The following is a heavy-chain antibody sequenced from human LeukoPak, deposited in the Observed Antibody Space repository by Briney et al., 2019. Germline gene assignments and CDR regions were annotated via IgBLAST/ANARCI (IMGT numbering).Heavy chain of an antibody. D-gene: IGHD3-9*01. CDR2: ISWNSGSI. Sequence: GGSLRLSCAASGFTFDDYAMHWVRQAPGKGPEWVSGISWNSGSIGYADSVKGRFTISRDNAKNSLYLQMNSLRAEDTALYYCAKDGRTRYFDWLDYWGQGTLVTVSS. CDR3: AKDGRTRYFDWLDY. V-gene: IGHV3-9*01. CDR1: GFTFDDYA. J-gene: IGHJ4*02.